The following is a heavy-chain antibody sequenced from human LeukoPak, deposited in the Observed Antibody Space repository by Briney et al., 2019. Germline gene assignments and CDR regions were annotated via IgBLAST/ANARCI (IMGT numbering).Heavy chain of an antibody. Sequence: SETLSLTCTVSGGSISSYYWSWIRQPPGKGLEWIGYIYYSGSTNYNPSLKSRVTISVDTSKNQFSLKLSSVTAADTAVYYCARLPTYYDFWSGYYWFDPWGQGTLVTVSS. CDR3: ARLPTYYDFWSGYYWFDP. CDR2: IYYSGST. D-gene: IGHD3-3*01. V-gene: IGHV4-59*01. J-gene: IGHJ5*02. CDR1: GGSISSYY.